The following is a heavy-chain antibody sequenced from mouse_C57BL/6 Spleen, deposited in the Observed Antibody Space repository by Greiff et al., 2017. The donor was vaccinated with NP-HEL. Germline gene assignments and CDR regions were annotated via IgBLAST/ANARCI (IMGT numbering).Heavy chain of an antibody. CDR3: ARSGDYGSRYARDY. J-gene: IGHJ4*01. V-gene: IGHV1-82*01. D-gene: IGHD1-1*01. Sequence: VQLQQSGPELVKPGASVKISCKASGYAFSSSWMNWVKQRPGKGLEWIGRIYPGDGDTNYNGKFKGKATLTADKSSSTAYMQLSSLTSEDSAVYFCARSGDYGSRYARDYWGQGTSVTVSS. CDR1: GYAFSSSW. CDR2: IYPGDGDT.